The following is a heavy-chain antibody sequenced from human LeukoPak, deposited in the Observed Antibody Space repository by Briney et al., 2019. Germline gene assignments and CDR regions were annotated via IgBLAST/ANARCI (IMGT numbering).Heavy chain of an antibody. J-gene: IGHJ3*02. CDR3: ARDYYGSGSPHDAFDI. CDR2: INPSGGST. D-gene: IGHD3-10*01. Sequence: GASVKVSCKASGYTFTSYYMHWVRQAPGQGLEWMGIINPSGGSTSYAQKFQGRVTMTRDTSTSTVYMELSSLRSEDTAVYYCARDYYGSGSPHDAFDIWGQGTMVTVSS. CDR1: GYTFTSYY. V-gene: IGHV1-46*01.